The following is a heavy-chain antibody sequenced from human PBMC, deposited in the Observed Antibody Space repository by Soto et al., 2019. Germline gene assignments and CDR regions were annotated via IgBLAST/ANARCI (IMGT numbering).Heavy chain of an antibody. V-gene: IGHV4-31*03. Sequence: TLSLTCSVSGGSISTVGHYWTWIRQPPGKGLERIGSIYHTGSTYYSKSLRSRLTMSVDTSKSQFSLRLSSVTAADTAVYYCARATGTLRSRNCDYWGQGSLVTVS. CDR2: IYHTGST. J-gene: IGHJ4*02. CDR3: ARATGTLRSRNCDY. D-gene: IGHD1-1*01. CDR1: GGSISTVGHY.